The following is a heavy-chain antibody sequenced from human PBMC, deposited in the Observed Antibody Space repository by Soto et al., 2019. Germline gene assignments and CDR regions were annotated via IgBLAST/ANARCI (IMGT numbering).Heavy chain of an antibody. CDR2: IYDTGNT. CDR3: AKRAYGDPFDP. V-gene: IGHV4-39*01. D-gene: IGHD4-17*01. J-gene: IGHJ5*02. Sequence: HLQLQESGPGLVKSSETLSLTCAVSGGSITSSGFWWSWIRQPPGKGLEWIATIYDTGNTFYNPSLRSRVTISAYTSSNQFALNLISVTAADTAVYYCAKRAYGDPFDPWGQGTLVTVSS. CDR1: GGSITSSGFW.